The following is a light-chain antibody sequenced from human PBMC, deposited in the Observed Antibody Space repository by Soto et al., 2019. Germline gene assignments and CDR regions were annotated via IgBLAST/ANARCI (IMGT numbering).Light chain of an antibody. Sequence: QSALTQPASVSGSPRQSITISCTGTSSDVGDGDFVSWYQQRPGNAPKLMIYKVSNRPSGVSNRFSGSKSGNTASLTISGLQAEDEADYYCCSYTRSYTWVFGGGTTLTVL. V-gene: IGLV2-14*01. CDR2: KVS. CDR3: CSYTRSYTWV. CDR1: SSDVGDGDF. J-gene: IGLJ3*02.